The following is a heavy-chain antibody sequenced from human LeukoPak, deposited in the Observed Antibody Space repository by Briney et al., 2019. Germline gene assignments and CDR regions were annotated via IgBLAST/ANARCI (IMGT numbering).Heavy chain of an antibody. V-gene: IGHV4-31*03. CDR3: ATADWESFYFDS. CDR1: GGSVSRGGYY. CDR2: TSYSEGT. J-gene: IGHJ4*02. Sequence: SETLSLTCTVSGGSVSRGGYYWNWIRQHPGKGLEWIGFTSYSEGTYYNPSLMSRITISVDRSQNRFSLKMRDVTAADTAVYFCATADWESFYFDSWGQGALVAVSS. D-gene: IGHD1-26*01.